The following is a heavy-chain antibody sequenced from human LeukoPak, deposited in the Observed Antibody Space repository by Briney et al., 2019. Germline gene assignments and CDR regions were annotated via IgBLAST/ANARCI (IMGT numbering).Heavy chain of an antibody. D-gene: IGHD4-23*01. CDR2: ISSSSSYI. J-gene: IGHJ4*02. Sequence: PGGSLPLPCAASGFTFSSYSMNWVRQAPGKGLEWVSSISSSSSYIYYADSVKGRFTISRDNAKNSLYLQMNSLRAEDTAVYYCARDQATVVTPGGYWGPLALVTVSS. CDR1: GFTFSSYS. CDR3: ARDQATVVTPGGY. V-gene: IGHV3-21*01.